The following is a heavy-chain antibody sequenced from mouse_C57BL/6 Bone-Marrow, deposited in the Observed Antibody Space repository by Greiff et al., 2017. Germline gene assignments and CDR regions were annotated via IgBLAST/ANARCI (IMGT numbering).Heavy chain of an antibody. Sequence: QVQLKESGPGLVQPSQSLSITCTVSGFSLTSYGVHWVRQSPGKGLEWLGVIWSGGSTDYNAAFISRLSISKDNSKSQVFFKRNRLQADDTARYYCARNRRNYWYYLDYWGQGTTLTVSS. V-gene: IGHV2-2*01. J-gene: IGHJ2*01. CDR2: IWSGGST. CDR1: GFSLTSYG. CDR3: ARNRRNYWYYLDY. D-gene: IGHD2-1*01.